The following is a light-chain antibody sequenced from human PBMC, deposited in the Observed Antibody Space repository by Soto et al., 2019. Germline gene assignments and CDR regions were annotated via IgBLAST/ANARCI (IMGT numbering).Light chain of an antibody. V-gene: IGLV2-8*01. CDR1: SSDVGGYNY. CDR3: SSYAGSPSYV. J-gene: IGLJ1*01. CDR2: EVS. Sequence: QSALTQPPSASGSPGQSVTISCTGTSSDVGGYNYVSWYQQHPGKAPKLMIYEVSKRPSGVPDRFSGSKSGNTASLTVSGLQAEDEADYYCSSYAGSPSYVFGTGTKVTVL.